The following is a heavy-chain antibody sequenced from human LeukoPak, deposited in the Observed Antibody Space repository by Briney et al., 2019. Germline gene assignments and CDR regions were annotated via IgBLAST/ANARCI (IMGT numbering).Heavy chain of an antibody. D-gene: IGHD3-22*01. J-gene: IGHJ3*02. CDR3: ARDPTRRITMIVVVIGDAFDI. CDR2: ISYDGSNK. V-gene: IGHV3-30-3*01. Sequence: GGSLRLSCAASGFTFSSYAMHWVRQAPGKGLEWVAVISYDGSNKYYADSVKCRFTISRDNSKNTLYLQMNSLRAEDTAVYYCARDPTRRITMIVVVIGDAFDIWGQGTMVTVSS. CDR1: GFTFSSYA.